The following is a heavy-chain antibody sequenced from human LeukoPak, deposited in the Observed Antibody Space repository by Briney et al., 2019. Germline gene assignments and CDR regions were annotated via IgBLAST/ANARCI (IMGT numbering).Heavy chain of an antibody. D-gene: IGHD1-1*01. J-gene: IGHJ4*02. CDR1: GFTFSSYS. CDR2: ISSSSSYI. V-gene: IGHV3-21*01. CDR3: ARDEGGRKRYVDY. Sequence: GGSLRLSCAASGFTFSSYSMNWVRQAPGKGLEWVSSISSSSSYIYYADSVKGRFTISRDNAKNSLYLQMNSLRAEDTAVYYCARDEGGRKRYVDYWGQGTLVTVSS.